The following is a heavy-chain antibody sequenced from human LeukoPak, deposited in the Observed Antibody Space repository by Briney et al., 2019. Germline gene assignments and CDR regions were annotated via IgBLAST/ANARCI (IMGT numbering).Heavy chain of an antibody. CDR2: IDTSGGT. CDR1: GFPFSSYD. Sequence: AGGSLRLSCAASGFPFSSYDMHWVRQTTGKGLEWVSAIDTSGGTYYPDSVRGRFTVSRENAKDSFYLQMNSLTAGDTAVYYCAREGFCGGDCPGYFDLWGRGTLVTVSS. D-gene: IGHD2-21*02. CDR3: AREGFCGGDCPGYFDL. V-gene: IGHV3-13*04. J-gene: IGHJ2*01.